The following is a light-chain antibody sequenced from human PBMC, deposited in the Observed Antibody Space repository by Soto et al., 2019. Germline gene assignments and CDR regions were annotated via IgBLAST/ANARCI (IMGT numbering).Light chain of an antibody. CDR1: QSVSSN. CDR3: QQCNSWPPAYT. J-gene: IGKJ2*01. Sequence: EIVMTQSPATLSVSPGERATLSCRASQSVSSNLAWYQQKPGQTPRLLIYGASTRATGVPARFSGSGSGTEFTLTISSLQSEDFAVYYCQQCNSWPPAYTFGQGTKPEIK. V-gene: IGKV3-15*01. CDR2: GAS.